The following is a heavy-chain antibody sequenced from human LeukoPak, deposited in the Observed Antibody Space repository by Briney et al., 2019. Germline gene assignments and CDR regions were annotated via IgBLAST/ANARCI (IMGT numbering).Heavy chain of an antibody. CDR3: AKLTSSLHDYADYGAFDI. CDR1: GFTFSSYA. CDR2: ISGSGGST. V-gene: IGHV3-23*01. Sequence: GGVLRLSCAVSGFTFSSYAMSWVRQAPGKGLEWVSAISGSGGSTYYADSVKGRFTISRDNSKNTLYLQMNSLRAEDTAVYYCAKLTSSLHDYADYGAFDIWGQGTMVTVSS. D-gene: IGHD4-17*01. J-gene: IGHJ3*02.